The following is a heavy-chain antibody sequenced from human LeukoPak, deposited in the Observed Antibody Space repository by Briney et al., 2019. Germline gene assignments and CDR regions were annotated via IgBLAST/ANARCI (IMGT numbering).Heavy chain of an antibody. Sequence: GGSLRLPCAASGFTFSSYSMNWVRQAPGKGLEWVSSISSSSSYIYYADSVKGRFTISRDNAKNSLYLQMNSLRAEDTAVYYCARGSGIAAAPPHFDYWGQGTLVTVSS. J-gene: IGHJ4*02. CDR1: GFTFSSYS. CDR3: ARGSGIAAAPPHFDY. D-gene: IGHD6-13*01. CDR2: ISSSSSYI. V-gene: IGHV3-21*01.